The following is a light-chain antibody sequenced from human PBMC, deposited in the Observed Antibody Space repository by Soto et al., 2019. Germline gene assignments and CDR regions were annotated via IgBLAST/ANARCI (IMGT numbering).Light chain of an antibody. Sequence: EIGLTQSPGTLSLSPGERATLSCRASQTVSGTDLAWYQQKPGQAPRLLIFGTSTRATGIPDRFSGGGSGTDFTLTIIRLEPEDFAVYFCHQYGSSPSFGPGTRVDVK. V-gene: IGKV3-20*01. CDR1: QTVSGTD. J-gene: IGKJ3*01. CDR3: HQYGSSPS. CDR2: GTS.